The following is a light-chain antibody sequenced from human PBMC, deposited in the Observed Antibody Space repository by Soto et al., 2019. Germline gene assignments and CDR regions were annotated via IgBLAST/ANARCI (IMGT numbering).Light chain of an antibody. Sequence: QSALTQPASVSGSPGQSITISCTGTSSEVGGYNHVSWYHHHPVKAPKLLIYDDSHRPSGVSNRFSGSKSGNTASLTISGLQAEDEADYYCSSYTSNSHYVFGTGTKVTVL. CDR3: SSYTSNSHYV. CDR2: DDS. J-gene: IGLJ1*01. V-gene: IGLV2-14*03. CDR1: SSEVGGYNH.